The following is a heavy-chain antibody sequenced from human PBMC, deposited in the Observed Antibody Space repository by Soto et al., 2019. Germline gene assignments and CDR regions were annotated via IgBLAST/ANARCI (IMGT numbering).Heavy chain of an antibody. D-gene: IGHD2-21*01. CDR2: ILHDEKP. J-gene: IGHJ4*02. V-gene: IGHV3-23*01. Sequence: GGSLRLSCAASGFTFSTYAMTWVRQAPGRGLEWVSTILHDEKPFYTDSAKGRFTISRDHVRGTLYLHMNGLRVEDAALSFCGKHLFPTSVQRFFFESWGQRRLVTVSS. CDR3: GKHLFPTSVQRFFFES. CDR1: GFTFSTYA.